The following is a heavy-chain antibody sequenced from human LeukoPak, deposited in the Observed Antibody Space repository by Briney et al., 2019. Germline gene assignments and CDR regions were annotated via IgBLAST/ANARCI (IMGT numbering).Heavy chain of an antibody. V-gene: IGHV3-23*01. D-gene: IGHD1-26*01. CDR3: AEGGGSNAFDI. CDR1: VFTSNSYS. Sequence: GGSLRLSCAASVFTSNSYSMSWVRQAPWKGLDWVSSISAGGGTAYYADSVKGRFTISRDDSKNTLYLQMNSLRAEDTALYYCAEGGGSNAFDIWGQGTMVTVSS. J-gene: IGHJ3*02. CDR2: ISAGGGTA.